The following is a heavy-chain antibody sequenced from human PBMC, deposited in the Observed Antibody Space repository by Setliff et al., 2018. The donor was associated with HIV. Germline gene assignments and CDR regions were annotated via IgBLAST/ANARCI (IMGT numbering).Heavy chain of an antibody. CDR1: F. J-gene: IGHJ3*02. V-gene: IGHV3-53*01. CDR2: IHPTGDT. CDR3: ARGDFPMTEIYGPFDI. D-gene: IGHD2-21*02. Sequence: FVSWVRQAPGKGLEWVSIIHPTGDTFYLDSVKGRFTISRDISRNTVDLQMNSLRAEDTAVYYCARGDFPMTEIYGPFDIWGQGTMVTVSS.